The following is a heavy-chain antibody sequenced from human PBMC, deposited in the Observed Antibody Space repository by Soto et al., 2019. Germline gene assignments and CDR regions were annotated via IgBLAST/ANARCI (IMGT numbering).Heavy chain of an antibody. CDR3: ARGFSSGWKPPLNWFDP. CDR1: GFTFSSYE. Sequence: GGSLRLSCAASGFTFSSYEMNWVRQAPGKGLEWVSYISSSGSTIYYADSVKGRFTISRDNAKNSLYLQMNSLRAEDTAVYYCARGFSSGWKPPLNWFDPWGQGTLVTVSS. D-gene: IGHD6-19*01. J-gene: IGHJ5*02. CDR2: ISSSGSTI. V-gene: IGHV3-48*03.